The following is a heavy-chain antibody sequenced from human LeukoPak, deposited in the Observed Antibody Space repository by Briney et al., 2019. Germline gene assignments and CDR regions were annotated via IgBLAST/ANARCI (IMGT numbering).Heavy chain of an antibody. Sequence: GASVKVSCKASGGTFSSYAISWVRQAPGQGLEWMGGIIPIFGTANYAQKFQGRVTITADESTSTVYMELRSLRSDDTAVYYCARDLRTVVHEYWGQGTLVSVSS. J-gene: IGHJ4*02. CDR1: GGTFSSYA. D-gene: IGHD4-23*01. CDR3: ARDLRTVVHEY. CDR2: IIPIFGTA. V-gene: IGHV1-69*13.